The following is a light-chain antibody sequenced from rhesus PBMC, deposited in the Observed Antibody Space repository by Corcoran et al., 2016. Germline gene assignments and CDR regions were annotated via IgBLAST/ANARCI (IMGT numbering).Light chain of an antibody. CDR2: DVS. Sequence: DIVMTQTPLSLPVTPGEPASISCRSSQSLLDSDDGYTFLDWYLQKPGQSPQLLIYDVSSRASGVPDRFSGGGSDTDLTLKISRVEAEDVGVYYCMQSLEFPLTFGGGTKVEI. V-gene: IGKV2-104*02. CDR3: MQSLEFPLT. J-gene: IGKJ4*01. CDR1: QSLLDSDDGYTF.